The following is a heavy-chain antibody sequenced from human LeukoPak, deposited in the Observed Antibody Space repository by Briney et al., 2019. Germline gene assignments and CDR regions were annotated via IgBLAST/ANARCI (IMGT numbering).Heavy chain of an antibody. D-gene: IGHD3-22*01. Sequence: SETLSLTCTVSGGSISSYYRSWNPQPPWQGLEWIGYIYYSGSTNYNPSLKSRVTISVDTSKNQFSLKLSSVTAADTAVYYCARGPYYYDSSGDWGQGTLVTVSS. CDR2: IYYSGST. V-gene: IGHV4-59*01. CDR1: GGSISSYY. J-gene: IGHJ4*02. CDR3: ARGPYYYDSSGD.